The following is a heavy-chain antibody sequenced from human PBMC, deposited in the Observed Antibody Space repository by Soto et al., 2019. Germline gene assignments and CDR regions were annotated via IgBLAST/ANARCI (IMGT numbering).Heavy chain of an antibody. Sequence: GGSLRLSCAASGFTFSSYGMHWVRQAPGKGLEWVAVISYDGSNKYYADSVKGRFTISRDNSKNTLYLQMNSLRAEDTAVYYCAKEVTTADYYYYYGMDVWGQGTTVTVSS. D-gene: IGHD4-17*01. J-gene: IGHJ6*02. CDR3: AKEVTTADYYYYYGMDV. V-gene: IGHV3-30*18. CDR2: ISYDGSNK. CDR1: GFTFSSYG.